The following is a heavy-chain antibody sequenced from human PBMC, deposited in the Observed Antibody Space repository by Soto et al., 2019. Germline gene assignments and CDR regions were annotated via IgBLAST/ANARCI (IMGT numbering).Heavy chain of an antibody. CDR2: INHSGST. D-gene: IGHD3-10*01. J-gene: IGHJ6*02. CDR1: GGSFSGYY. V-gene: IGHV4-34*01. Sequence: SETLSLTCAVYGGSFSGYYWSWIRQPPGKGLEWIGEINHSGSTNYNPSLKSRVTISVDTSKNQFSLKLSSVTAADTAVYYCARVVRGLYYYYGMDVWGQAPTVTVSS. CDR3: ARVVRGLYYYYGMDV.